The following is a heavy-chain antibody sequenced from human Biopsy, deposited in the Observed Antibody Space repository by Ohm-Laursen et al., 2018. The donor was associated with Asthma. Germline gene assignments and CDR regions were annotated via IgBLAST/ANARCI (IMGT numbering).Heavy chain of an antibody. CDR3: ARGQKSAGDRWFDP. D-gene: IGHD6-13*01. J-gene: IGHJ5*02. CDR1: GYTFIGCH. V-gene: IGHV1-2*06. CDR2: INPNSGGT. Sequence: SSVKVSCKASGYTFIGCHIHWMRQTPGQGLEWMGRINPNSGGTNYAQKFQGRVTMTRDTSISTAYMEVSRLRSDDTAVYYCARGQKSAGDRWFDPWGQGTLVIVSS.